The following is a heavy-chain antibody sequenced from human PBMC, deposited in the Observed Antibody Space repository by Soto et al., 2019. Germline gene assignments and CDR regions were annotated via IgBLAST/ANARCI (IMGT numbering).Heavy chain of an antibody. V-gene: IGHV3-30-3*01. CDR3: ARDDEAGGDCDLGY. CDR2: ISDDGNNK. D-gene: IGHD2-21*01. Sequence: QVQLVESGGGVVQPGRSLRLSCAASGFTFSRYTMHWVRQAPGKGLEWMAFISDDGNNKYYADSVKGQFTISRDNSKNTLYLQMNSLRTEDTAVDYCARDDEAGGDCDLGYWGQGTLVTVSS. J-gene: IGHJ4*02. CDR1: GFTFSRYT.